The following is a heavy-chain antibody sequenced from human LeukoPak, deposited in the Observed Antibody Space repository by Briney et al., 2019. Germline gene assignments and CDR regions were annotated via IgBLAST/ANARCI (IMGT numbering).Heavy chain of an antibody. V-gene: IGHV1-2*02. J-gene: IGHJ4*02. CDR1: GYTFVGYY. CDR3: AREYSASEH. Sequence: GASVTVSCKASGYTFVGYYLHWVRQAPGQGLERMAWIDPYTGNTHYAQKFQGRITVTRDTSVSTTYMELSWLTSDDTARYYCAREYSASEHWGQGTLVTVSS. D-gene: IGHD5-12*01. CDR2: IDPYTGNT.